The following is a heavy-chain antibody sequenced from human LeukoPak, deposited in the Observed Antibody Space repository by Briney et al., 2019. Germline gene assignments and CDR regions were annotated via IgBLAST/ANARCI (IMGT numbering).Heavy chain of an antibody. Sequence: SETLSLTCAVYGGSFSGYYWSWIRQPPGKGLEWIGEINHSGSTNYNPSLKSRVTISVDTSKNQFSLKLSFVTAADTAVYYCARGQSRGYCSGGSCYQKRDYFGYWGQGTLVTVSS. CDR2: INHSGST. V-gene: IGHV4-34*01. D-gene: IGHD2-15*01. CDR1: GGSFSGYY. J-gene: IGHJ4*02. CDR3: ARGQSRGYCSGGSCYQKRDYFGY.